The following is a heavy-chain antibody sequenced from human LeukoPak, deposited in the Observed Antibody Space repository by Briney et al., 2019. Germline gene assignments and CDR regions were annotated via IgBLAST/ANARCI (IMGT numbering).Heavy chain of an antibody. J-gene: IGHJ4*02. CDR1: GGSISSGSYY. V-gene: IGHV4-61*02. CDR2: IYTSGST. CDR3: ARGLCSSTSCYSLDY. D-gene: IGHD2-2*02. Sequence: SETLSLTCTVSGGSISSGSYYWSWIRQPAGKGLEWIGRIYTSGSTNYNPSLKSRVTISVDTSKNQFSLKLSSVTAADTAVYYCARGLCSSTSCYSLDYWGQGTLVTVSS.